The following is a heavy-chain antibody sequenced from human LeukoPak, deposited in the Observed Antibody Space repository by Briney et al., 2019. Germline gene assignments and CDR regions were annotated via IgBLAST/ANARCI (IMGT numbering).Heavy chain of an antibody. CDR3: AREEKEGLRYFEY. D-gene: IGHD5-12*01. V-gene: IGHV3-66*01. J-gene: IGHJ4*02. CDR1: GFTVSSNY. Sequence: GGSLRLSCAASGFTVSSNYMTWVRQAPGKGLEWVSVMNSGGSTYYADSVKGRFTISRDNSKNTLYLQMNSLRAEDTAMYYCAREEKEGLRYFEYWGQGTLVTVSS. CDR2: MNSGGST.